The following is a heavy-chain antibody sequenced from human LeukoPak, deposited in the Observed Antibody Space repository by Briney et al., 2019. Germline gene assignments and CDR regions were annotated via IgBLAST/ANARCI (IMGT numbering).Heavy chain of an antibody. CDR3: ARYCSSTSCYFDY. V-gene: IGHV1-2*02. CDR1: GYTFTGYY. J-gene: IGHJ4*02. CDR2: INPNNGGT. Sequence: ASVKVSCKASGYTFTGYYMHWVRQAPGQGLEWMGWINPNNGGTNYAQKFQGRVTMTRDTSISTAYMELSRLRSDDTAVYYCARYCSSTSCYFDYWGQGTLVTVSS. D-gene: IGHD2-2*01.